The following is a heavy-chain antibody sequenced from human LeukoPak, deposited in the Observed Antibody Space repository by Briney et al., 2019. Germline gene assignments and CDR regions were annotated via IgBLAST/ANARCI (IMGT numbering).Heavy chain of an antibody. D-gene: IGHD5-12*01. CDR2: IKQSGSEK. V-gene: IGHV3-7*03. J-gene: IGHJ3*01. CDR1: GFTFRRYW. Sequence: GGSLRLSCAASGFTFRRYWMSWARQARGKGLGGVAKIKQSGSEKYYVDSVKGRFTISRDNAKNSLYLQMNSLRAEDMALYYCARDLVATVGDAFDVWGQGTMVTVSS. CDR3: ARDLVATVGDAFDV.